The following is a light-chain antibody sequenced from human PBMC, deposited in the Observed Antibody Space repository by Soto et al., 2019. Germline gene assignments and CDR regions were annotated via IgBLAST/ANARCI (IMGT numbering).Light chain of an antibody. V-gene: IGKV1-5*01. CDR1: QSSSSW. J-gene: IGKJ1*01. Sequence: TRAPSTLPASVGGRGAVTCRARQSSSSWFAWYQQKPGKAPKLVIYDASSLESGVPSRFSGSGSGTEFTLTISRLEPEDFAVYYCQQYGRSGTFGQGTKV. CDR3: QQYGRSGT. CDR2: DAS.